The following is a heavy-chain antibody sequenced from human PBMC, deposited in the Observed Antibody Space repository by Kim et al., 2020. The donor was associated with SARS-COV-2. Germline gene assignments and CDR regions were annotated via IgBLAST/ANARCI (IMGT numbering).Heavy chain of an antibody. Sequence: GGSLRLSCAASGFTFSSPAMGWVRQATGKGLEWVAVISDDGTNKFYADSVKGRFTSSRDNSKNTLYLQMNSLRAEDTAVYYCASRALIAVAGTYWLDPWGQETLVTVSS. D-gene: IGHD6-19*01. J-gene: IGHJ5*02. CDR1: GFTFSSPA. CDR3: ASRALIAVAGTYWLDP. CDR2: ISDDGTNK. V-gene: IGHV3-30*04.